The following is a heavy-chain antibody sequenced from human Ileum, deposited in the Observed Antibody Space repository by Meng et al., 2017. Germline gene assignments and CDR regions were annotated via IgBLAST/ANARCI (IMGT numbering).Heavy chain of an antibody. CDR2: IFFTGAT. CDR1: GGSITSGDYY. V-gene: IGHV4-30-4*01. CDR3: VSERKKSYFFDY. Sequence: QVQLQESGPGLVKPSQTLSLNCTVSGGSITSGDYYWSWIRQPPGKGLEWSGYIFFTGATYSHPSLKSRVTVSLGTSKGQFSLKLSSVTAADTAIYYCVSERKKSYFFDYWGQGTLVTVSS. J-gene: IGHJ4*02.